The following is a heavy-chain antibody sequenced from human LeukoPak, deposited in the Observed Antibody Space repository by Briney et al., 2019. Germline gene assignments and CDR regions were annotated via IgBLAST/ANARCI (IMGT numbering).Heavy chain of an antibody. J-gene: IGHJ4*02. D-gene: IGHD2-8*01. CDR3: ARERRARGGVDY. CDR1: GYTFTSYD. Sequence: ASVKVSCKASGYTFTSYDINWVRQATGQGLEWMGWVNPNSGNTGYAQKFQGRVTITRNTSISTAYMELSSLKSEDTAVYYCARERRARGGVDYWGQGTLVTVSS. V-gene: IGHV1-8*03. CDR2: VNPNSGNT.